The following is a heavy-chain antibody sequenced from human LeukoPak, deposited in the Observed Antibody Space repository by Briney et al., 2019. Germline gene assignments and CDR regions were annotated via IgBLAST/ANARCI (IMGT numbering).Heavy chain of an antibody. Sequence: GGSLRLSCAASGFTFSSYSMNWVRQAPGKGLEWVLSISSSSSYIYYADSVKGRFTISRDNAKNSLYLQMNSLRAEDTAVYYCARHFWLMGRFDPWGQGTLVTVSS. D-gene: IGHD3-9*01. CDR1: GFTFSSYS. V-gene: IGHV3-21*01. CDR2: ISSSSSYI. J-gene: IGHJ5*02. CDR3: ARHFWLMGRFDP.